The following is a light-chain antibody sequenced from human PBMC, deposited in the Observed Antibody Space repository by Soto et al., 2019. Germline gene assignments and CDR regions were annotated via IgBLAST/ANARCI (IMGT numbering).Light chain of an antibody. CDR1: QSVSSRY. V-gene: IGKV3-20*01. CDR3: QQYGSPPWT. CDR2: GAS. Sequence: EIVLTQSPGTLSLSPGERATLSCRSSQSVSSRYLGWYQQRFGQAPRLLIYGASSRATGIPDRFSGSGSGTDFTLTISSLEPEDFAVDYCQQYGSPPWTFGQGTKVDIK. J-gene: IGKJ1*01.